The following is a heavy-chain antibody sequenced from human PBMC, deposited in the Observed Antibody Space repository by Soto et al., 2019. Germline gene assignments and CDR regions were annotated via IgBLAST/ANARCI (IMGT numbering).Heavy chain of an antibody. Sequence: SETLSLTCTVSGGSISSSSYYWGWIRQPPGKGLEWIGSIYYSGSTYYNPSLKSRVTISVDTSKNQFSLKLSSVTAADTAVYYCARRVNCSGGSCYSYYYYYGMDVWGQGTTVTVSS. CDR1: GGSISSSSYY. CDR2: IYYSGST. J-gene: IGHJ6*02. V-gene: IGHV4-39*01. D-gene: IGHD2-15*01. CDR3: ARRVNCSGGSCYSYYYYYGMDV.